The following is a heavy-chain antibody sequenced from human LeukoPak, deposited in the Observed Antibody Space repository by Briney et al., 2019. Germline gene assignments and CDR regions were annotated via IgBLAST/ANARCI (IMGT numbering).Heavy chain of an antibody. V-gene: IGHV4-61*08. CDR1: GGSISSGGYY. CDR2: VYYSGST. Sequence: SETLSLTCTVSGGSISSGGYYWNWIRQPPGKGLEWIGYVYYSGSTDYNPSLKSRVTISVDTSKNQFSLKLNSVTAADTAVYYCARRARYCNGDSCYSTAFDVWGQGTMVTVSS. D-gene: IGHD2-15*01. CDR3: ARRARYCNGDSCYSTAFDV. J-gene: IGHJ3*01.